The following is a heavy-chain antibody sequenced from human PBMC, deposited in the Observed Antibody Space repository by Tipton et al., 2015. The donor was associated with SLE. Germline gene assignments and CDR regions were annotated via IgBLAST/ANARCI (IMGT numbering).Heavy chain of an antibody. Sequence: TLSLTCTVSGGSISSSSYYWGWIRQSPGKGLEWIGSIYYSGSTYYNPSLQSRLTMSVDTSRNQFSLKLTSVTAADTAVYFCARFDYSNWDDYWGQGTLVTVSS. D-gene: IGHD4-11*01. CDR3: ARFDYSNWDDY. V-gene: IGHV4-39*07. CDR2: IYYSGST. J-gene: IGHJ4*02. CDR1: GGSISSSSYY.